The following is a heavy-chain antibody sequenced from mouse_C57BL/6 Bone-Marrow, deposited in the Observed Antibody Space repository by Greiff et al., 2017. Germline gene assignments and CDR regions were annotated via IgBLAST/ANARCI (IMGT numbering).Heavy chain of an antibody. Sequence: EVKLMESGGGLVKPGGSLKLSCAASGFTFSSYSMSWVSQTPEKRLEWVATISDGGSYTYYPDNVKGRFTISRDNAKNNLYLQMCDLKSEDTAMYYCASVGSSSDYWGQGTTLTVSS. V-gene: IGHV5-4*03. D-gene: IGHD1-1*01. CDR1: GFTFSSYS. J-gene: IGHJ2*01. CDR3: ASVGSSSDY. CDR2: ISDGGSYT.